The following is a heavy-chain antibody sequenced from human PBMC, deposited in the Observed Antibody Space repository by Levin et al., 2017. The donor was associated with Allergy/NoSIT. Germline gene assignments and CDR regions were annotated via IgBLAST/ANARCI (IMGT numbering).Heavy chain of an antibody. D-gene: IGHD1-26*01. Sequence: GGSLRLSCAASGFTFSCCWMSWVRQVPGKGLEWVANIKQDGGETYYVDSVKGRFTISRDNAKNSVYLQMNSLTAEDTAVYYCARDVSGSFYYWGRGTLVTVSS. J-gene: IGHJ4*02. V-gene: IGHV3-7*01. CDR3: ARDVSGSFYY. CDR1: GFTFSCCW. CDR2: IKQDGGET.